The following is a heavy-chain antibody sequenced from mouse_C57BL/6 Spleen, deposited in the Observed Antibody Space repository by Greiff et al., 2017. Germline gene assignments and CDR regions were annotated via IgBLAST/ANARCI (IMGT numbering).Heavy chain of an antibody. J-gene: IGHJ2*01. D-gene: IGHD2-2*01. Sequence: EVQGVESGGDLVKPGGSLKLSCAASGFTFSSYGMSWVRQTPDKRLEWVATISSGGSYTYYPDSVKGRFNISRDNAKNTLYLQMSSLKSEDTAMYYCARQGLPYYFDYWGQGTTLTVSS. V-gene: IGHV5-6*01. CDR3: ARQGLPYYFDY. CDR1: GFTFSSYG. CDR2: ISSGGSYT.